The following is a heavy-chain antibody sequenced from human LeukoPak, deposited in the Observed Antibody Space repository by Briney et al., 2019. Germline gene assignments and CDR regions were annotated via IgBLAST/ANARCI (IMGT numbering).Heavy chain of an antibody. CDR2: INPNSGGT. CDR1: GYTFTGYY. CDR3: ARDAALYYYDSSGYFETAFDY. J-gene: IGHJ4*02. V-gene: IGHV1-2*02. D-gene: IGHD3-22*01. Sequence: ASVKVSCKASGYTFTGYYMHWVRQAPGQGLEWMGWINPNSGGTNYAQKLQGRVTMTTDTSTSTAYMELRSLRSDDTAVYYCARDAALYYYDSSGYFETAFDYWGQGTLVTVSS.